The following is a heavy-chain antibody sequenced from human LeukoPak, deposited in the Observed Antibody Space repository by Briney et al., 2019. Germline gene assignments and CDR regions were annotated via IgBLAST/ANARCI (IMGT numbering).Heavy chain of an antibody. J-gene: IGHJ4*02. CDR1: GFTFSSYS. Sequence: TGGSLRLSCAASGFTFSSYSMNWVRQAPGKGLEWVSYISSSSSTIYYADSVKGRFTISRDNAKNSLYLQMDSLRAEDTAVYYCASEIVPRWSSPNFDYWGQGTLVTVSS. D-gene: IGHD2-15*01. CDR2: ISSSSSTI. V-gene: IGHV3-48*04. CDR3: ASEIVPRWSSPNFDY.